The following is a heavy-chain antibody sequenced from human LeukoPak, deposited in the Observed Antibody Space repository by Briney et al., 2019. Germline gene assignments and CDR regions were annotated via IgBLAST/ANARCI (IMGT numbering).Heavy chain of an antibody. CDR3: ARDSGGGYYYDSSGYYAEYFQH. V-gene: IGHV1-2*02. CDR2: INPNRGGT. CDR1: GYTFTGYY. D-gene: IGHD3-22*01. Sequence: RWDSVKVSCKASGYTFTGYYMHWVRQAPGQGLEWMGWINPNRGGTNYAQNFQGRVTMTRDTSISTAYMELSRLRSDYTAVYYCARDSGGGYYYDSSGYYAEYFQHWGQGTLVTVSS. J-gene: IGHJ1*01.